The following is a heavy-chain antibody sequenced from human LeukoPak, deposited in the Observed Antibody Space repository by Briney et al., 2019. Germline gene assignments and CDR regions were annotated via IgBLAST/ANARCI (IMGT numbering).Heavy chain of an antibody. Sequence: PSETLSLTCAVYGGSFSGYYWSWIRQPPGKGLEGIGEIDHSGSTNYNPSLKSRVTISVDTSNNQFSLKLSSVTAADTAVYYCAREPGRVLRFLFGNWFDPWGQGTLVTVSS. CDR2: IDHSGST. CDR3: AREPGRVLRFLFGNWFDP. V-gene: IGHV4-34*01. J-gene: IGHJ5*02. D-gene: IGHD3-3*01. CDR1: GGSFSGYY.